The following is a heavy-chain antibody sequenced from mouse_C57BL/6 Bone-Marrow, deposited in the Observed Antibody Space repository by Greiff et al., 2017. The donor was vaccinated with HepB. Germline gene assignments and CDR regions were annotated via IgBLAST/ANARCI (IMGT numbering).Heavy chain of an antibody. J-gene: IGHJ2*01. CDR3: AREGDDYYCDY. D-gene: IGHD2-4*01. CDR1: GYTFTSYG. CDR2: IYPRSGNT. Sequence: QVHVKQSGAELARPGASVKLSCKASGYTFTSYGISWVKQRTGQGLEWIGEIYPRSGNTYYNEKFKGKATLTADKSSSTAYMELRSLTSEDSAVDFCAREGDDYYCDYWGQGTTLTVSS. V-gene: IGHV1-81*01.